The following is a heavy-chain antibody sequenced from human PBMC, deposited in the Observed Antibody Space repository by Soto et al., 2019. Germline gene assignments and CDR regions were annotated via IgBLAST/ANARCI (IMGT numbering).Heavy chain of an antibody. CDR3: ARDQQQLPTGYYYGMDV. Sequence: PSETLSLTCAVYGGSFSGYYWSWIRQPPGKGLEWIGEIYHSGSTNYNPSLKSRVTISVDKSKKQYPLKLTSLTAADTAVYYCARDQQQLPTGYYYGMDVWGQGTTVTVSS. CDR2: IYHSGST. CDR1: GGSFSGYY. D-gene: IGHD6-13*01. J-gene: IGHJ6*02. V-gene: IGHV4-34*01.